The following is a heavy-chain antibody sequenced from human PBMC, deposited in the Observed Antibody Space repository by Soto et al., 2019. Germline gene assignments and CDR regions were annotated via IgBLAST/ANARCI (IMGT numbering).Heavy chain of an antibody. V-gene: IGHV1-24*01. CDR2: FDPEDAEI. CDR3: EGITMIVVGAYGMDV. D-gene: IGHD3-22*01. CDR1: GYTLTELS. J-gene: IGHJ6*02. Sequence: GASVKVSCKVSGYTLTELSMHWVRQAPGKGLEWMGGFDPEDAEIIYAQKIQGRVTMTEDTSTDTAYMELSSLRSEYTAVYFCEGITMIVVGAYGMDVWGQGTTVTVSS.